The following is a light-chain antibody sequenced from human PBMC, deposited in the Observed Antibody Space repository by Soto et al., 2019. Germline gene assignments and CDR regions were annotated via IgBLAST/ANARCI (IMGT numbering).Light chain of an antibody. V-gene: IGLV8-61*01. J-gene: IGLJ3*02. CDR1: SGSVSTTYY. CDR3: VLYMGSGIWV. CDR2: HTN. Sequence: QTVVTQEPSFSVSPGGTVILTCGLSSGSVSTTYYPSWYQLTPGQAPRTLIYHTNTRSSGVPDRFSGSILGNKAALTITGAQADDESDYSCVLYMGSGIWVFGGGTKLTVL.